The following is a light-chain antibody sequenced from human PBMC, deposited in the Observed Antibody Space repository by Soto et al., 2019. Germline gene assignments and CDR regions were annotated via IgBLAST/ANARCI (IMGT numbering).Light chain of an antibody. V-gene: IGKV3-15*01. CDR3: QQYNDWPQT. CDR2: AAS. J-gene: IGKJ1*01. Sequence: EIVMTQSPATLSASPGERATLSCRASQSVDNNLAWYQQQPGQAPRLLVYAASTRATGLPAKYSGSGSGTEFTLTISSLQSEDFAVYYCQQYNDWPQTFGQGTKVEIK. CDR1: QSVDNN.